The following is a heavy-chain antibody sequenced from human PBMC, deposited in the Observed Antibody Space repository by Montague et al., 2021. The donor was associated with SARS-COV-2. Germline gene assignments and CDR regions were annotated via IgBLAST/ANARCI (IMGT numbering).Heavy chain of an antibody. D-gene: IGHD6-13*01. J-gene: IGHJ3*02. CDR3: ARVRGSSWYVVDAFDI. Sequence: SLRLSCAASGFTFSDYYMSWIRQAPGKGLEWVSYISSSSSYTNXXXSXXXRFTISRDNAKNSLYLQMNSLRAEDTAVYYCARVRGSSWYVVDAFDIWGQGTMVTVSS. CDR2: ISSSSSYT. V-gene: IGHV3-11*03. CDR1: GFTFSDYY.